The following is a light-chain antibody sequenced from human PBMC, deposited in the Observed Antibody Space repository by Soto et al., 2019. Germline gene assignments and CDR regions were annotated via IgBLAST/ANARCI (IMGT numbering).Light chain of an antibody. CDR3: AAWDDSLNAPA. CDR2: DTN. V-gene: IGLV1-44*01. J-gene: IGLJ2*01. Sequence: QSVLTQPPSASGTPGQTVTISCSGSSSNIGLNDVHWYRQLSGTAPQLLIYDTNQQATGVPDRFSGSRSGTSASLAIHGLQSEDEADYHCAAWDDSLNAPAFGGGTQLNV. CDR1: SSNIGLND.